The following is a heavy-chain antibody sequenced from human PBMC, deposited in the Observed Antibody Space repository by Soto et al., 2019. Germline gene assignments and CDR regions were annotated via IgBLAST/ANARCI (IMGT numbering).Heavy chain of an antibody. CDR2: ISSNGGST. V-gene: IGHV3-64*01. Sequence: EVQLVESGGGLVQPGGSLRLSCAASGFTFSRYAMYWVRQAPGEGLEDVSAISSNGGSTYYANSVKGRFTISRDNSKNTLYLEMGSLRAEEMAVYCCARSGDNGYYFEYCGQGARVTV. J-gene: IGHJ4*02. CDR1: GFTFSRYA. D-gene: IGHD3-10*01. CDR3: ARSGDNGYYFEY.